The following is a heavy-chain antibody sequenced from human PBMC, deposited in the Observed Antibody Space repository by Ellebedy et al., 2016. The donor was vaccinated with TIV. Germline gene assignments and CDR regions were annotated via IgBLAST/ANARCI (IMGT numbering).Heavy chain of an antibody. V-gene: IGHV1-18*01. D-gene: IGHD1-26*01. CDR2: ISAYNGNT. CDR1: GYTFTSYG. CDR3: ARDPPAGWGYYYYGMDV. Sequence: AASVKVSCKASGYTFTSYGISWARQAPGQGLEWMGWISAYNGNTNYAQKLQGRVTMTTDTSTSTAYMELRSLRSDDTAVYYCARDPPAGWGYYYYGMDVWGQGTTVTVSS. J-gene: IGHJ6*02.